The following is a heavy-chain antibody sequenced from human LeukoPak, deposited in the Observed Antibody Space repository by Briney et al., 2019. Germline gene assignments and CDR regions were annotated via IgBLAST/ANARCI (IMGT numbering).Heavy chain of an antibody. Sequence: PGGSPRLSCAASGFTFGIYWMNWVRQAPGRGLELVASMKPDGSETNYLDSVKGRFTISRDNAKNSLYLQMNSLRVEDTAIYYCAKARPGDTFDYWGQGTLVTVSS. CDR1: GFTFGIYW. CDR2: MKPDGSET. V-gene: IGHV3-7*01. CDR3: AKARPGDTFDY. J-gene: IGHJ4*02. D-gene: IGHD3-10*01.